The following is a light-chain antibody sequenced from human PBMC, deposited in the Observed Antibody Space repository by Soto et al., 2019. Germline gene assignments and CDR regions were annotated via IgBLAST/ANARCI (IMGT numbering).Light chain of an antibody. CDR3: QQRNGWVT. CDR2: DSS. CDR1: QSVTSRK. Sequence: EIVLTQSPGTLSLFRVERATLSCRASQSVTSRKSAWYQQKPGQAPRXLIYDSSNRATGIPASFSGSGYGTDFILTMSSVEAEDSGVYYGQQRNGWVTFGGVAKV. J-gene: IGKJ4*01. V-gene: IGKV3D-20*02.